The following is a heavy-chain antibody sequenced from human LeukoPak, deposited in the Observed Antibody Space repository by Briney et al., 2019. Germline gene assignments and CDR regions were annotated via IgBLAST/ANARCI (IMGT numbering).Heavy chain of an antibody. CDR1: GYTFTGYY. V-gene: IGHV1-2*02. CDR2: INPNSGGT. J-gene: IGHJ5*02. D-gene: IGHD6-6*01. CDR3: ARAVGRSSSSGFDP. Sequence: ASVKVSCKASGYTFTGYYMHWVRQAPGQGGEGMGWINPNSGGTNYAQKFQGRVAMTRDTSISTAYMELSRLRSDDTAVYYCARAVGRSSSSGFDPWGQGTLVTVSS.